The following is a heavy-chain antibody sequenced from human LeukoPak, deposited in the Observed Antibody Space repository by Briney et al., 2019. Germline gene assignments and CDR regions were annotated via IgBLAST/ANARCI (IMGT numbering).Heavy chain of an antibody. Sequence: GASVKVSCKASGYTFTSYTINWVRQAPGQGLEWMGRILPLVGRLHYAQKFQGRFTLTADKSTTTVYMELSSLRSEDTAVYYCVRSGYDYDWFDPWGQGTLVTVSS. CDR2: ILPLVGRL. CDR3: VRSGYDYDWFDP. V-gene: IGHV1-69*02. D-gene: IGHD5-12*01. J-gene: IGHJ5*02. CDR1: GYTFTSYT.